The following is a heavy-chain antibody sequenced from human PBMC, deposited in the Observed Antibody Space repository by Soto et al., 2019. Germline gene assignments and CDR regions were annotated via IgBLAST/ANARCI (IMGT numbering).Heavy chain of an antibody. Sequence: QVQLVQSGVEVKKPGASVTVSCQASGYTFTNYGITWLRQAPGQGLEWMGWVSAYNRNTNYAQRFQDRVTMTTDTSTRTAYMELRNLKSDDTAIYFCTIERQYEPLLYWGQGTLVTVSS. CDR2: VSAYNRNT. CDR1: GYTFTNYG. CDR3: TIERQYEPLLY. V-gene: IGHV1-18*01. J-gene: IGHJ4*02. D-gene: IGHD2-2*01.